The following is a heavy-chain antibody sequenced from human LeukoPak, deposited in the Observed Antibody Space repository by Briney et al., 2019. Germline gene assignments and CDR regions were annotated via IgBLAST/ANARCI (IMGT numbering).Heavy chain of an antibody. V-gene: IGHV1-46*01. D-gene: IGHD4-11*01. CDR2: INPSGGST. J-gene: IGHJ3*02. CDR3: ARAFRAKHSNDAFDI. CDR1: GYTFTSYY. Sequence: ASVKVSCKASGYTFTSYYMRWVRQAPGQGLEWMGIINPSGGSTSYAQKFQGRVTMTRDTSTSTVYMELSSLRSEDTAVYYRARAFRAKHSNDAFDIWGQGTMVTVSS.